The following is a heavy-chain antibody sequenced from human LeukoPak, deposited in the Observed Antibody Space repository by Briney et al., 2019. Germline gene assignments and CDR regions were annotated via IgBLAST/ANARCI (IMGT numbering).Heavy chain of an antibody. CDR2: LIDSGGST. J-gene: IGHJ4*02. CDR1: GFTFSSYA. CDR3: AKYQYANSGIARGYFDY. Sequence: GGSLRLSCAASGFTFSSYAMSWVRQAPGKGLEWVSTLIDSGGSTYYADSVKGRFTISRDNSKNTLYLQMNSLRAEDTAVYYCAKYQYANSGIARGYFDYWGQGTLVTVSS. D-gene: IGHD1-26*01. V-gene: IGHV3-23*01.